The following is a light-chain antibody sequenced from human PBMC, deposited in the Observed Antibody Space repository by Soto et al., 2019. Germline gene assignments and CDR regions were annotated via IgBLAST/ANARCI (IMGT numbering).Light chain of an antibody. CDR2: ATS. CDR3: QQYSDWPLT. Sequence: EIVVTQSPATLSVSPGESATLSCRASQSVGNNFAWYQQKPGQAPRLLISATSTRATGVPARFSGSGSGTEFTLTISSLQSEDFAVYYCQQYSDWPLTFRGGTKVEIE. J-gene: IGKJ4*01. CDR1: QSVGNN. V-gene: IGKV3-15*01.